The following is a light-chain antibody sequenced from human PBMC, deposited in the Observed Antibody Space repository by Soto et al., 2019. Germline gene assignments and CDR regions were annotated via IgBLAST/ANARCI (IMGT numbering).Light chain of an antibody. V-gene: IGKV1-9*01. CDR1: QAISGY. CDR2: AAS. Sequence: QLTQSPSSLSASIGDRVTITCRASQAISGYLAWYQQQPGKAPKLLIYAASTLHSGVPTRFSGSGSGTEFILTIGRLQPEDFATYYCQHLAGTFGQGTKLA. J-gene: IGKJ2*01. CDR3: QHLAGT.